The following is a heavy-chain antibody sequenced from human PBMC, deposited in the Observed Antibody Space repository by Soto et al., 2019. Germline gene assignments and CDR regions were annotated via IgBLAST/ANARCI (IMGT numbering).Heavy chain of an antibody. CDR1: GYTFTDYW. V-gene: IGHV5-51*01. J-gene: IGHJ4*02. CDR2: IYAGDSDT. D-gene: IGHD6-19*01. CDR3: ARQHPLDSSAWYN. Sequence: GESLKISCKGSGYTFTDYWIGWVRQMPGKGLEWMETIYAGDSDTRYSPSFEGQVTMSVDKSITTAYLHWSSLKASDTAMYYCARQHPLDSSAWYNWGQGTLVTVSS.